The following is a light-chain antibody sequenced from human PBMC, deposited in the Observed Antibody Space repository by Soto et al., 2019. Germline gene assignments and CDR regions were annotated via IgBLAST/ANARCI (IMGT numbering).Light chain of an antibody. CDR2: GAS. Sequence: EIVLTQSPGTLSLSAGERATLFCRASQSVSSNYLAWYQQKPGQAPRLLIYGASGRATGIPDTFSGSGSGTDFILTISRLEPEDFAVYYCQQYGSSPWTFGQGTTVEF. CDR1: QSVSSNY. V-gene: IGKV3-20*01. J-gene: IGKJ1*01. CDR3: QQYGSSPWT.